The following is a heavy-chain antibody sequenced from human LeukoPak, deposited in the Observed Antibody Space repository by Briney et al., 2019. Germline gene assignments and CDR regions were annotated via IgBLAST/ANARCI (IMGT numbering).Heavy chain of an antibody. CDR2: ISYDGSNK. J-gene: IGHJ4*02. CDR1: GFTFSSSS. V-gene: IGHV3-30*18. CDR3: AKIAAAAPFDY. Sequence: GGSLRLSCVASGFTFSSSSMNWVRQAPGKGLEWVAVISYDGSNKYYADSVKGRFTISRDNSKNTLYLQMNSLRAEDTAVYYCAKIAAAAPFDYWGQGTLVTVSS. D-gene: IGHD6-13*01.